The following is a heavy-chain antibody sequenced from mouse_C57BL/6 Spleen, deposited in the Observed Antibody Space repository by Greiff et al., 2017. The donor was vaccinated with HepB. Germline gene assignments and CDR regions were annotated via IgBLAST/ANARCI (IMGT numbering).Heavy chain of an antibody. V-gene: IGHV5-6*01. CDR3: ARHDWDAWFAY. CDR1: GFTFSSYG. CDR2: ISSGGSYT. J-gene: IGHJ3*01. D-gene: IGHD4-1*01. Sequence: EVMLVESGGDLVKPGGSLKLSCAASGFTFSSYGMSWVRQTPDKRLEWVATISSGGSYTYYPDSVKGRFTISRDNAKNTLYLQMSSLKSEDTAMYYCARHDWDAWFAYWSQGTLVTVSA.